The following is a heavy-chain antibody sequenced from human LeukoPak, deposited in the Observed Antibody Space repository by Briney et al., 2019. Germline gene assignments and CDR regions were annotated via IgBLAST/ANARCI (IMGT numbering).Heavy chain of an antibody. CDR3: ARGGYCSGGSCAYAFDI. CDR2: INPNSGGT. J-gene: IGHJ3*02. D-gene: IGHD2-15*01. V-gene: IGHV1-2*02. Sequence: ASVKVSCKASGYTFTGYYMHWVRQAPGQGLEWIGWINPNSGGTNYAQKFQGRVTMTRDTSISTAYMELSRLRSDDTAVYYCARGGYCSGGSCAYAFDIWGQGTMVTVSS. CDR1: GYTFTGYY.